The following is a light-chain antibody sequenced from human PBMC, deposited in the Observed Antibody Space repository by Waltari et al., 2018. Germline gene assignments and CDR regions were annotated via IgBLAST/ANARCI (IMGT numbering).Light chain of an antibody. CDR3: SSYAGSNNLYV. V-gene: IGLV2-8*01. CDR2: DVS. CDR1: SSHGGCANY. J-gene: IGLJ1*01. Sequence: QSALTQPPSASGSPGQSVTIASTGNSSHGGCANYLSWYQQHPGQAPQLMIYDVSERPSGVPDRFSGSKSGNTASLTVSGLQAEDEADYYCSSYAGSNNLYVFGTGTKVTVL.